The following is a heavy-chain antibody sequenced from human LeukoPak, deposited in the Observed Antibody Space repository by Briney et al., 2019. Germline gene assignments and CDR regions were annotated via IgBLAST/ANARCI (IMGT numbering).Heavy chain of an antibody. J-gene: IGHJ4*02. V-gene: IGHV1-8*01. D-gene: IGHD3-9*01. Sequence: ASVKVSCKASGYTFTSYDINWVRQATGQGLEWMGWMNPNSGNTGYAQKFQGRVTMTRNTSISTAFMELSSLRSEDTAVYYCARGPDILTGSGFDYWGQGTLVTVSS. CDR2: MNPNSGNT. CDR1: GYTFTSYD. CDR3: ARGPDILTGSGFDY.